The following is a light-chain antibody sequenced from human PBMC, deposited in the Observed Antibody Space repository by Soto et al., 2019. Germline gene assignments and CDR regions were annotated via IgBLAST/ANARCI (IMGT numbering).Light chain of an antibody. J-gene: IGKJ1*01. CDR3: QQYYTWPLT. CDR1: QSVSNN. CDR2: GAS. V-gene: IGKV3-15*01. Sequence: EIVMTQSPATLSVSPGDSATLSCRASQSVSNNLAWYHQQPGQAPRVLIYGASIRATGVPARFSGSGSGTEFPLTISSLQSEDFALFYCQQYYTWPLTFGQGTKVDIK.